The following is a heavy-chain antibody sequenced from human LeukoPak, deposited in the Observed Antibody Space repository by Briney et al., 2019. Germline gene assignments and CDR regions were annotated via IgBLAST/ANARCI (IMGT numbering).Heavy chain of an antibody. CDR1: GFTFSSYD. D-gene: IGHD2-15*01. CDR3: ARGGNRYCSGGSCYMFDY. V-gene: IGHV3-13*01. Sequence: GGSLRLSCAAPGFTFSSYDMHWVRQATGKGLEWVSAIGTAGDTYYPGSVKGRFTISRENAKNSLYLQMNSLRAGDTAVYYCARGGNRYCSGGSCYMFDYWGQGTLVTVSS. J-gene: IGHJ4*02. CDR2: IGTAGDT.